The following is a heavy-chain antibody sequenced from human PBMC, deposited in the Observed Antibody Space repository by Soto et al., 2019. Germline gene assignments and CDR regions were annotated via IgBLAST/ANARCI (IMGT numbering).Heavy chain of an antibody. CDR1: GGSISSSSYY. CDR2: IYYSGST. Sequence: PSETLSLTCTVSGGSISSSSYYWGWIRQPPGKGLEWIGSIYYSGSTYYNPSLKSRVTISVDTSKNQFSLKLSSVTAADTAVYYCARQTYCSSTSCYARFDYWGQGTLVTVSS. D-gene: IGHD2-2*01. J-gene: IGHJ4*02. CDR3: ARQTYCSSTSCYARFDY. V-gene: IGHV4-39*01.